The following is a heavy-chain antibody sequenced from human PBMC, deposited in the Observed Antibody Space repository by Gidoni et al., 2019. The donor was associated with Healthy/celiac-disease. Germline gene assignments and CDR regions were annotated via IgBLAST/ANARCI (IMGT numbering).Heavy chain of an antibody. CDR3: ARDIVVVPAAMGGIDY. V-gene: IGHV3-33*01. Sequence: QVQLVESGGGVVQPGRSLSLSCAASGFTFSSYGMHWVRQAPGKGLEWVAVIWYDGSNKYYADSVKGRFTISRDNSKNTLYLQMNSLRAEDTAVYYCARDIVVVPAAMGGIDYWGQGTLVTVSS. J-gene: IGHJ4*02. CDR1: GFTFSSYG. D-gene: IGHD2-2*01. CDR2: IWYDGSNK.